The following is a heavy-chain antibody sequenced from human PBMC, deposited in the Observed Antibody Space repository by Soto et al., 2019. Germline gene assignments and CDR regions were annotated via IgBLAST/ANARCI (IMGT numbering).Heavy chain of an antibody. CDR1: GYTFTSYG. Sequence: ASVKVSCKASGYTFTSYGISWVRQAPGQGLEWMGWISAYNGNTNYAQKLQGRVTMTTDTSTSTAYMELRSLRSDDTAVYYCARDLRGTIPNAKSAWGQGTLVTVSS. J-gene: IGHJ5*02. CDR2: ISAYNGNT. D-gene: IGHD3-16*01. CDR3: ARDLRGTIPNAKSA. V-gene: IGHV1-18*01.